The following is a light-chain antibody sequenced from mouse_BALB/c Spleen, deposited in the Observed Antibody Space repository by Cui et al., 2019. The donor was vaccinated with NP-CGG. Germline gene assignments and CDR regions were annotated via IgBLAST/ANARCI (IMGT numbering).Light chain of an antibody. CDR1: TGAVTTSNY. CDR3: ALWYSNHWV. CDR2: GTN. J-gene: IGLJ1*01. V-gene: IGLV1*01. Sequence: AVVIQESELTTSPGETVTLTCRSSTGAVTTSNYANWVQEKPDHLFTGLIGGTNNRAPGVPARFSGSLIGDKAALTITGAQTEDETIYFCALWYSNHWVFGGGTKLTVL.